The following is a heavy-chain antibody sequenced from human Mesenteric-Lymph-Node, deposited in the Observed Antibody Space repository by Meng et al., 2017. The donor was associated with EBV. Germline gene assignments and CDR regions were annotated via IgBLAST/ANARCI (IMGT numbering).Heavy chain of an antibody. J-gene: IGHJ2*01. CDR2: IFYGGYT. D-gene: IGHD1-1*01. Sequence: VHRLDAGPGLVKPSETLSLTCTVSGASISSCGYYWNWIRQSPGKGLELIGYIFYGGYTYYNLSLKSRVTISVDVSKNQFSLKLTSVTAADTAVYYCARMEFTYSWYFDLWGRGTLVTVSS. CDR1: GASISSCGYY. CDR3: ARMEFTYSWYFDL. V-gene: IGHV4-30-4*01.